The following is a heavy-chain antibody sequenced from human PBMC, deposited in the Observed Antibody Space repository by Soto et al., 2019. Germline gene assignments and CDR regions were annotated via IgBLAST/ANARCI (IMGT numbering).Heavy chain of an antibody. J-gene: IGHJ4*02. D-gene: IGHD2-21*02. Sequence: SLRLSCEASGFDLNRYWMRWVRQAPGKGPEWVANIKQDGSEQYYVDSVRGRFTISRDNIKNSLYLQLNSLRAEDTAVYFCAKAARDCGGDCYSSYFDSWGQGALVTVSS. CDR1: GFDLNRYW. V-gene: IGHV3-7*03. CDR3: AKAARDCGGDCYSSYFDS. CDR2: IKQDGSEQ.